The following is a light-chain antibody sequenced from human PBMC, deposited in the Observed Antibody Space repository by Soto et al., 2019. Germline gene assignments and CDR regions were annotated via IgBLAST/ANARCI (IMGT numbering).Light chain of an antibody. V-gene: IGKV3-20*01. CDR2: GAS. CDR1: QTVNNNY. CDR3: QQYGSSIT. Sequence: ELVLTQSPGTLSLSPGERATLSCRASQTVNNNYLAWYQHIPGQAPRLLISGASGRATGTPDRFSGSASGTDFTLTINRLEPEDFAVYYCQQYGSSITFGQGTRLEIK. J-gene: IGKJ5*01.